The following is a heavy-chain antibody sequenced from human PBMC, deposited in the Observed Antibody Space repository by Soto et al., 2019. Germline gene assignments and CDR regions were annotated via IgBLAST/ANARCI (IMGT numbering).Heavy chain of an antibody. CDR3: ACNYYDFWSGYYSVGYFDY. J-gene: IGHJ4*02. Sequence: PSETLSLTCTVSGGSIRSYCWTWIRQPPGEGLEWIGCICNSGTTNYNPSLKSRVTISVDTSKNQFSLKLSSVTAADTAVYYCACNYYDFWSGYYSVGYFDYWAQGTPVTVSS. V-gene: IGHV4-59*12. D-gene: IGHD3-3*01. CDR2: ICNSGTT. CDR1: GGSIRSYC.